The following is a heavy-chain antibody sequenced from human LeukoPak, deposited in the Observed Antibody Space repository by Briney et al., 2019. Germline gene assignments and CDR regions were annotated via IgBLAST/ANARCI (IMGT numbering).Heavy chain of an antibody. CDR1: GFTFSSYG. CDR2: IRYDGSNK. Sequence: GGSLRLSCAASGFTFSSYGMHWVRQAPGKGLEWVAFIRYDGSNKYYADSVKGRFTISRDNAKNTLYLQMNSLRAEDTAVYYCARDIVSYDILTGFLYYYGMDVWGQGTTVTVSS. V-gene: IGHV3-30*02. CDR3: ARDIVSYDILTGFLYYYGMDV. D-gene: IGHD3-9*01. J-gene: IGHJ6*02.